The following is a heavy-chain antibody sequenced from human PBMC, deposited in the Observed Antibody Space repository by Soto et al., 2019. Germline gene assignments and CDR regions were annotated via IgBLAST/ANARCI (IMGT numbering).Heavy chain of an antibody. CDR1: GGSFRGYY. CDR2: INHSGST. V-gene: IGHV4-34*01. D-gene: IGHD3-9*01. CDR3: ARGVSKNYDIWTGLNWFDP. Sequence: SETLSLTCAVYGGSFRGYYWSWIRQPPGKGLEWIGAINHSGSTNYNPSLKSRVTISVDTSKNQVSLKLSSVTAADTAVYYCARGVSKNYDIWTGLNWFDPWGQGTLVTVSS. J-gene: IGHJ5*02.